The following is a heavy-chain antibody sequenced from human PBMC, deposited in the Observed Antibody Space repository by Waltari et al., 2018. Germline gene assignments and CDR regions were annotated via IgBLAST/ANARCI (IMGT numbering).Heavy chain of an antibody. CDR2: IIPIFGTP. CDR1: GGTFITYA. D-gene: IGHD2-15*01. V-gene: IGHV1-69*12. J-gene: IGHJ4*02. CDR3: ARDKEVGSASGDINFFDY. Sequence: QVQLVQSGAEVKKPGSSVKVSCKASGGTFITYALSWVRQAPGQGLEWMGGIIPIFGTPNYAPKFQGRLIISADESTSTAYMELSSLRSQDTAVYYCARDKEVGSASGDINFFDYWGQGTLVAVSS.